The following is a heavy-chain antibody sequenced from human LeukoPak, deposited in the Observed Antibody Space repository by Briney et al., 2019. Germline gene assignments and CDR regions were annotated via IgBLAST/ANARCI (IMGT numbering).Heavy chain of an antibody. J-gene: IGHJ4*02. CDR2: ISSSGSTI. CDR3: ARYYDFWSGDGRKTN. V-gene: IGHV3-11*04. D-gene: IGHD3-3*01. Sequence: GGSLRLSCAASGFTFSDYYMSWIRQAPGKGLEWVSYISSSGSTIYYADSVKGRFTISRDNAKNSLYLQMNSLRAEDPAVYYCARYYDFWSGDGRKTNWGQGTLVTVSS. CDR1: GFTFSDYY.